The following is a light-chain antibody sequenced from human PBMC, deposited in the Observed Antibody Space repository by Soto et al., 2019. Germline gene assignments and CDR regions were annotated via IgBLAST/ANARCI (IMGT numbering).Light chain of an antibody. V-gene: IGKV3-20*01. CDR1: QSLSSSQ. CDR2: GAS. J-gene: IGKJ3*01. CDR3: QQYDSSPFT. Sequence: EMVLTHSPGTLSLSPGERATLSCRASQSLSSSQLAGYQQKPGQPPRLLIYGASSRATGIPDRFSGSGSGTDFTLTISRLEPEDFAVYYCQQYDSSPFTFGPGTKVEIK.